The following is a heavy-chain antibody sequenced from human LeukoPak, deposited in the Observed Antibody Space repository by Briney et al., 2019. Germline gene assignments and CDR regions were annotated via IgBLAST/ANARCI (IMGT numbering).Heavy chain of an antibody. CDR2: ISSNGGST. Sequence: GGSLRLSCSASGFTFSRYAMHWVRQAPGKGLEYVSAISSNGGSTYYADSVKGRFTISRDNSKNTLYLQMSSLRTEDTAVYYCVKDGSGSYYTYYFDYWGQGTLVTVSS. V-gene: IGHV3-64D*06. CDR3: VKDGSGSYYTYYFDY. J-gene: IGHJ4*02. D-gene: IGHD3-10*01. CDR1: GFTFSRYA.